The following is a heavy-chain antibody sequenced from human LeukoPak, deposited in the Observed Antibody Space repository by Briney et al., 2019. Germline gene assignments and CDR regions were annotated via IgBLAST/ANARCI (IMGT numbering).Heavy chain of an antibody. Sequence: ASVKVSCKTSGYTFTIYYMHWVRQAPGQGLEWMGIIDPSGGSTSYTQKFQGRVTMTRNTSTSTVYMELSSLRSDDTAVYYCARGVGNEGLTIWGQGTLVTVSS. V-gene: IGHV1-46*01. CDR1: GYTFTIYY. J-gene: IGHJ3*02. CDR2: IDPSGGST. CDR3: ARGVGNEGLTI. D-gene: IGHD1-26*01.